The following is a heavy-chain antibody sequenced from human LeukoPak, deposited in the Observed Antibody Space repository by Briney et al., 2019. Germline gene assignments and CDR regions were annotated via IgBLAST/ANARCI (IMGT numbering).Heavy chain of an antibody. J-gene: IGHJ5*02. D-gene: IGHD5-24*01. CDR3: ARDYQLGRARFDP. CDR1: RFTFSSYS. CDR2: ISSGSGYI. Sequence: PGGSLRLSCAASRFTFSSYSMSWVRQAPGKGLEWVSSISSGSGYIYYADSVKGRFTISRDNAKNSLYLQMNSLRAEDTAVYYCARDYQLGRARFDPWGQGTLVTVSS. V-gene: IGHV3-21*01.